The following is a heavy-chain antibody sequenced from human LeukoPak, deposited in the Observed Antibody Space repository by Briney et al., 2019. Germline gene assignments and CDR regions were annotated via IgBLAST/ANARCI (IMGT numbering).Heavy chain of an antibody. J-gene: IGHJ4*02. Sequence: EASVKVSCKASGYTFTSYDINWVRQATGQGLEWMGWMNPDSGNTGYAQKFQGRVTMTRNTSISTAYMELSSLRSEDTAVYYCAKPAAAYCGGDCYSMDYWGQGTLVTVSS. CDR1: GYTFTSYD. CDR2: MNPDSGNT. D-gene: IGHD2-21*02. CDR3: AKPAAAYCGGDCYSMDY. V-gene: IGHV1-8*01.